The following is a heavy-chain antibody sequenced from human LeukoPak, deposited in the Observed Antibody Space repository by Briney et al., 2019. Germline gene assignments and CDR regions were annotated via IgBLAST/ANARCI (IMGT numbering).Heavy chain of an antibody. D-gene: IGHD1-26*01. CDR3: ATYSGAHHKTFDD. V-gene: IGHV3-7*03. CDR1: GFTFSSYE. Sequence: GGSLRLSCAASGFTFSSYEMNWVRQAPGEGLEWVANIKQDESEKDYVDSVRGRFTISRDNAKNSLYLQMNSLRAEDTALYYCATYSGAHHKTFDDWGQGTLVTVSS. J-gene: IGHJ4*02. CDR2: IKQDESEK.